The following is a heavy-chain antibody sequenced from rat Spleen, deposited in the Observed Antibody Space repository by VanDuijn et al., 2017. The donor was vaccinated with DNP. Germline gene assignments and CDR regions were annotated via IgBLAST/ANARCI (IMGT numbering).Heavy chain of an antibody. V-gene: IGHV4-2*01. J-gene: IGHJ3*01. CDR2: INKDGSIT. D-gene: IGHD5-1*01. CDR3: VTRGTGSDNWFAD. CDR1: GFNFNNYW. Sequence: EVKLVESGGGLVQPGRSLKLSCETSGFNFNNYWMGWVRQAPGKGLKWIGEINKDGSITNHSPSLQERFTISRDNAQNSLFLQMIKMGSEDTAIYYCVTRGTGSDNWFADWGQGTPVTVSS.